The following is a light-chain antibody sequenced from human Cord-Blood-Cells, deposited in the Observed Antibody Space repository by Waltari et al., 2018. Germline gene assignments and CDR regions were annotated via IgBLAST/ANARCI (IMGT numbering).Light chain of an antibody. J-gene: IGKJ1*01. CDR3: QKYNSAPRT. CDR2: AAS. Sequence: DIQMTQSPSSLSASVGDRVTITCRASQGISNYLAWYQQKPGNVPKLLIYAASTLQSGVQTLCSCRGARTVFTLTISSLQPEDVATYYCQKYNSAPRTFGQGTKVEIK. CDR1: QGISNY. V-gene: IGKV1-27*01.